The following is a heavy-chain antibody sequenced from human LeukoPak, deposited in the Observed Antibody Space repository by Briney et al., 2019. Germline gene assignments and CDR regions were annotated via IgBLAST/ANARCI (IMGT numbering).Heavy chain of an antibody. V-gene: IGHV3-7*01. J-gene: IGHJ4*02. CDR3: ARQFTGWRPSDY. CDR1: GFTFSSYC. CDR2: IKQDGSEK. Sequence: GGSLRLSCAASGFTFSSYCMSWVRQAPGKGLEWVANIKQDGSEKYFVDSVKGRFTISRDNAKSSLFLQMSSLRVEDTAVYYCARQFTGWRPSDYWGQGTLVTVSS. D-gene: IGHD6-19*01.